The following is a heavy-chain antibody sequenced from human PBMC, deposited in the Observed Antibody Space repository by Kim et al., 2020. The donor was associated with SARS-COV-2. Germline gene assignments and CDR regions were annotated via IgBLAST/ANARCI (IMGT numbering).Heavy chain of an antibody. CDR3: ARDKIGYCSSTSCYPSHAFEI. J-gene: IGHJ3*02. CDR2: ITSTSSTI. CDR1: GFTFSNYA. V-gene: IGHV3-48*02. Sequence: GGSLRLSCAASGFTFSNYAMNWVRQAPGKGLEWVSHITSTSSTIYDADSVKGRFTISRDNAKNSLYLQMNSLRDEDTAIYYCARDKIGYCSSTSCYPSHAFEIWGEGTMVTVSS. D-gene: IGHD2-2*03.